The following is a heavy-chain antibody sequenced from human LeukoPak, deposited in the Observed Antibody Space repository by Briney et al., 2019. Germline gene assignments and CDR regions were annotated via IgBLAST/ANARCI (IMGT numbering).Heavy chain of an antibody. V-gene: IGHV3-33*01. CDR2: IWYDGSNK. CDR3: ARDQVGYYGSEHPPFDP. D-gene: IGHD3-10*01. Sequence: GGSLRLSCAASGFTFSSYGMHWVRQAPGKVLEWVAVIWYDGSNKYYADSVKGRFTISRDNSKNTLYLQMNSLRAEDTAVYYCARDQVGYYGSEHPPFDPWGQGTLVTVSS. J-gene: IGHJ5*02. CDR1: GFTFSSYG.